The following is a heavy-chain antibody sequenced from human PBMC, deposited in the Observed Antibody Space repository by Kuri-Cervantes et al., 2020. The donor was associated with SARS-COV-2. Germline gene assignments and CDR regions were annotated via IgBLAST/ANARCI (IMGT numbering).Heavy chain of an antibody. CDR2: ISFDGSIK. CDR1: GFTFSSYA. Sequence: GESLKISCVASGFTFSSYAMHWVRQAPGKGLEWVAVISFDGSIKVYADTVKGRFTISRDNSKNTLYLQMNSLRAEDTAVYYCAKSPRGDYLIFDYWGQGTLVTVSS. V-gene: IGHV3-30-3*02. J-gene: IGHJ4*02. D-gene: IGHD2/OR15-2a*01. CDR3: AKSPRGDYLIFDY.